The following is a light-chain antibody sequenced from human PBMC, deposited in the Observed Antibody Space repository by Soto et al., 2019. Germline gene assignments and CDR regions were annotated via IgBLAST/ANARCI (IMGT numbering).Light chain of an antibody. Sequence: DIQLTQSPSFLSASVGDRVNITCRASQGISSYLAWYQQKPGKAPKLLIYRASTLQSGVPSRFSGSGSGTEFILTISSLQPEDFATYYCQQLNSYPATFGPGTKVDIK. V-gene: IGKV1-9*01. CDR1: QGISSY. CDR2: RAS. J-gene: IGKJ3*01. CDR3: QQLNSYPAT.